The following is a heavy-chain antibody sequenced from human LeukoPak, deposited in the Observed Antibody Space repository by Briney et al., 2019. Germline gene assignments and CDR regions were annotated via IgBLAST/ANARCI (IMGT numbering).Heavy chain of an antibody. Sequence: GGSLRLSRAASGFTVSNNYMSWVRQAPGKGLEWVSVIHSGGTTNYADSVQGRFTISRDNSKTTVYLHMNSLRAEDTAVYYCARDSDSGYCPFASWGHGTLVTVCS. D-gene: IGHD5-12*01. V-gene: IGHV3-53*01. J-gene: IGHJ5*01. CDR3: ARDSDSGYCPFAS. CDR1: GFTVSNNY. CDR2: IHSGGTT.